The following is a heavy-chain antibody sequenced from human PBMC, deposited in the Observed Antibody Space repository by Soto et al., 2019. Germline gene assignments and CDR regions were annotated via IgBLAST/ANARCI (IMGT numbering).Heavy chain of an antibody. CDR2: ISSSGSTI. V-gene: IGHV3-11*01. Sequence: GWSLRLSCASSVFTFIDYYMSWIRQAPGKGLEWVSYISSSGSTIYYADSVKGRFTISRDNAKNSLYLQMNSLRAEDTAVYYCARDRHYYDSSGYYYIDYWGQGTLVTVSS. J-gene: IGHJ4*02. D-gene: IGHD3-22*01. CDR1: VFTFIDYY. CDR3: ARDRHYYDSSGYYYIDY.